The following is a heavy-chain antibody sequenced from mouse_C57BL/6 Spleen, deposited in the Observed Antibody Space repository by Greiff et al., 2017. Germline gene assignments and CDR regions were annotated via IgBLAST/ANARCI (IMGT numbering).Heavy chain of an antibody. Sequence: EVKLQQSGPELVKPGASVKISCKASGYTFTDYYMNWVKQSHGKSLEWIGDINPNNGGTSYNQKFKGKATLTVDKSSSTAYMELRSLTSEDSAVXYCGGGDGYLAWFAYWGQGTLVTVSA. CDR2: INPNNGGT. J-gene: IGHJ3*01. V-gene: IGHV1-26*01. CDR1: GYTFTDYY. CDR3: GGGDGYLAWFAY. D-gene: IGHD2-3*01.